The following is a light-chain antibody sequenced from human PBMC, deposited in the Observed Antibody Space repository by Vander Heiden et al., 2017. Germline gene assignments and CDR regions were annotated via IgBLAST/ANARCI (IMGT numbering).Light chain of an antibody. CDR3: AAWTDSLNAYV. CDR1: SSSIGSDT. J-gene: IGLJ1*01. V-gene: IGLV1-44*01. CDR2: DDN. Sequence: QSVLTQPPSASGTPGQRVTISCSGSSSSIGSDTVHWYQQLPETAPKLLIYDDNQRASGVPDRFSGSKSGTSASLAISGLQPEDEADYYCAAWTDSLNAYVFGTGTEVTVL.